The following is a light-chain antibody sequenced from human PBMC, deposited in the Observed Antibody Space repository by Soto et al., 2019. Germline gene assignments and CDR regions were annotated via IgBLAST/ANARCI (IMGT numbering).Light chain of an antibody. Sequence: QSVMTQPPSVSAAPGQRVTISCSGSSSNIGGNSVSWYQQLPGTAPKLLIYDDDKRPSGIPDRFSGSKSGTSATLGITGFQTGDEADHYCGSWDSSLSADGFGTGTKLTVL. CDR2: DDD. CDR3: GSWDSSLSADG. J-gene: IGLJ1*01. CDR1: SSNIGGNS. V-gene: IGLV1-51*01.